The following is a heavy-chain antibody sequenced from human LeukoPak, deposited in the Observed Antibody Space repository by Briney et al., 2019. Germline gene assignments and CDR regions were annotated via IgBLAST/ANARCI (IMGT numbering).Heavy chain of an antibody. CDR3: ARHPGSYYYDSSGYYPDY. D-gene: IGHD3-22*01. J-gene: IGHJ4*02. Sequence: GDSLKISCKVSGYSFASHWIGWVRQMPGKGLEWMGIIYPGDSDTRYSPSFQGQVTISADKSISTAYLQWSSLKASDTAMYYCARHPGSYYYDSSGYYPDYWGQGTLVTVSS. CDR2: IYPGDSDT. CDR1: GYSFASHW. V-gene: IGHV5-51*01.